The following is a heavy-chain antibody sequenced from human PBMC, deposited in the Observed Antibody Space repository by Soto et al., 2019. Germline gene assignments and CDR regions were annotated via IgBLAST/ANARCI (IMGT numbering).Heavy chain of an antibody. D-gene: IGHD2-2*01. CDR2: TRFSGVII. V-gene: IGHV3-48*01. J-gene: IGHJ4*02. CDR3: VRESSRATTGPY. CDR1: GSTFSTAS. Sequence: EAQLVESGGGLVQPGGSLRLSCAGSGSTFSTASMRWVRQAPGKGLEWVSYTRFSGVIIYYADAERRRFAISRDNANNTLSLEMNSLRAEDTAVYYCVRESSRATTGPYRGKGTLVTVSS.